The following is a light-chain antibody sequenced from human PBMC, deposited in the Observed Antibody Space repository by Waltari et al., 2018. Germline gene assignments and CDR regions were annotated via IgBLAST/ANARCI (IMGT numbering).Light chain of an antibody. CDR1: QSVSRA. Sequence: EIVLTQSPGTLSLSPGERATLSCRASQSVSRALAWYQQNPGQAPSLLIYGASNRVTGIPDRFSGSGSGTDFSLIISRLEPEDFAVYYCQHYVSIPVTFGQGTKVEIK. J-gene: IGKJ1*01. CDR3: QHYVSIPVT. CDR2: GAS. V-gene: IGKV3-20*01.